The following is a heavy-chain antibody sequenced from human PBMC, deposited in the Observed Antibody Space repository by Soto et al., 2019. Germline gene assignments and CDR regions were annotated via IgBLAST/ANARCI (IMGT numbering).Heavy chain of an antibody. Sequence: TDAPALTPTVSGGSVSSGSYYWSWIRQPPGKGPEWIGYIYYSGSTNYNPSLKSRVTISVDTSKNQFSLKLSYVTGEDTAVYYCAREARYFDWLTNTTYYYYYGMDVWGQGHTVTVSS. CDR2: IYYSGST. CDR1: GGSVSSGSYY. V-gene: IGHV4-61*01. CDR3: AREARYFDWLTNTTYYYYYGMDV. J-gene: IGHJ6*02. D-gene: IGHD3-9*01.